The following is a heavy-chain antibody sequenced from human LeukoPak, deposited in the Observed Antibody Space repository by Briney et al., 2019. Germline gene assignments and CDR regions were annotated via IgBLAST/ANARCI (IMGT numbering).Heavy chain of an antibody. CDR1: GGSISSYY. D-gene: IGHD2-2*01. CDR3: ARGYSDIVVVPAAADAFDI. Sequence: SETLSLTCTVSGGSISSYYWSWIRQPPGKGLEWIGYIYYSGSTYYNPSLKSRVTISVDTSKNQFSLKLSSVTAADTAVYYCARGYSDIVVVPAAADAFDIWGQGTMVTVSS. J-gene: IGHJ3*02. CDR2: IYYSGST. V-gene: IGHV4-59*12.